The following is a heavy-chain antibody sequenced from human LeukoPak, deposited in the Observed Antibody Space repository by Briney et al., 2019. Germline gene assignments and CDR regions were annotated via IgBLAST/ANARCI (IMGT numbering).Heavy chain of an antibody. V-gene: IGHV1-18*01. J-gene: IGHJ6*03. CDR3: ARGLRPTSGYCSGGSCYYYYYYMDV. D-gene: IGHD2-15*01. CDR1: GYTFTSYG. Sequence: GASVKVSCKASGYTFTSYGISWVRQAPGQGLEWMGWISAYNGNTNYAQKLQGRVTMTTDTSTSTAYMELRSLRSDDTAVYYCARGLRPTSGYCSGGSCYYYYYYMDVWGKGTTVTISS. CDR2: ISAYNGNT.